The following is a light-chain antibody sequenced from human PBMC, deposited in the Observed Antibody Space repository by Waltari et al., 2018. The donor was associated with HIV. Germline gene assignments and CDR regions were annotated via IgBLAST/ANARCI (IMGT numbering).Light chain of an antibody. V-gene: IGKV3-15*01. CDR1: QNIGTN. Sequence: EIVMTQSPATLSVSPGERATLSCRASQNIGTNLAWYQQKPGQAPRLLSYGASTGATGIPARFSGSGAGTELTLAISSLQAEDFAVYYCQQYDTWPPKTFGQRTKVEIK. CDR2: GAS. CDR3: QQYDTWPPKT. J-gene: IGKJ1*01.